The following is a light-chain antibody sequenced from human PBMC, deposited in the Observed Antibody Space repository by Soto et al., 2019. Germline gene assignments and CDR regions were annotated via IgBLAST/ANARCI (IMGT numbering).Light chain of an antibody. CDR2: DAS. Sequence: DIHMTQSPSTLSASIGDRVKITCRASQNINNLIAWYQQKPGKAPKFLIYDASTLESGVPSRFSGSGFGTEFSLTISSLQPDDFGSYYCQHMRTFGQGTKVDSK. J-gene: IGKJ1*01. CDR1: QNINNL. CDR3: QHMRT. V-gene: IGKV1-5*01.